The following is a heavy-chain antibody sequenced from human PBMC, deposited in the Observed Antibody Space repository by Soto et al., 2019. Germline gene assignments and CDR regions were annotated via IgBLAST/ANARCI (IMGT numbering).Heavy chain of an antibody. J-gene: IGHJ6*02. D-gene: IGHD3-3*01. CDR1: GFTFDDHV. CDR3: ARSWSGSTSGRVDV. Sequence: GGSLRLSCVASGFTFDDHVMHWVRQVPGKGLEWVGHITWDGYSIGYGGSVRGRFTIPRDNAKNTLHLQMNSLRPEDTALYYCARSWSGSTSGRVDVWGQGTTVTVSS. CDR2: ITWDGYSI. V-gene: IGHV3-9*01.